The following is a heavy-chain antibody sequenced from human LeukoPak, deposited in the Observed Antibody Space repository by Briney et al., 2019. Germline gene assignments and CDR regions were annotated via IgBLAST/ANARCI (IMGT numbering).Heavy chain of an antibody. V-gene: IGHV1-18*01. D-gene: IGHD2-2*01. CDR1: GYTFTSYG. J-gene: IGHJ5*02. CDR2: ISAYNGNT. CDR3: ARVDCSSTSCRNWFDP. Sequence: GASVKVSCKASGYTFTSYGISWVRQAPGQGLEWMGWISAYNGNTNYAQKLQGRVTMTTDTSTSAAYMELRSLRSDDTAVYYCARVDCSSTSCRNWFDPWGQGTLVTVSS.